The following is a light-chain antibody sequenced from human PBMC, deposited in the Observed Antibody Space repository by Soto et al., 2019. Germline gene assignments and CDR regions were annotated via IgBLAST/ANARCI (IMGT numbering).Light chain of an antibody. J-gene: IGKJ5*01. CDR3: QHYTNWPPIT. Sequence: EIVMTQSPATLSVSPGERATLSCSASQSVSSNLAWYQQKPGQAPRLLIYGASTRATGIPARFSGSGSGTEFTLTIRRLQSEDFAVYYCQHYTNWPPITFGQGTRLEIK. CDR1: QSVSSN. CDR2: GAS. V-gene: IGKV3-15*01.